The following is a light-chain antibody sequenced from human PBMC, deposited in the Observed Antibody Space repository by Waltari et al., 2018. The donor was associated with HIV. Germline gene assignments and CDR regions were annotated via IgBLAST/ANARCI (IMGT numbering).Light chain of an antibody. V-gene: IGLV2-11*01. CDR1: SSDVGGYKY. CDR3: CSYAGSYSYV. CDR2: DVS. J-gene: IGLJ1*01. Sequence: RRVSGSPGQSVTISCTGSSSDVGGYKYVSWYEQHPGKAPKLMIYDVSKRPSGVPDRFSGSKSGNTASLTISGLQAEDEADYYCCSYAGSYSYVFGTGTKVTVL.